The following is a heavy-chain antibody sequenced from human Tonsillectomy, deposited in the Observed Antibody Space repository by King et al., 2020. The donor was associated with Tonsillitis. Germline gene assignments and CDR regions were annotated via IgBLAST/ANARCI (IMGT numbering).Heavy chain of an antibody. J-gene: IGHJ5*02. Sequence: EVQLVESGAEEKKPGESLKISCKASGYSFSSYWIGWVRQMPGKGREWMGIIYPGDSDTRYSPSFQGQVTISADKSISTAYLQWSSLKASDTAMYYCARGKGAVSAYNWFDPWGQGTLVTVSS. D-gene: IGHD6-19*01. CDR2: IYPGDSDT. CDR3: ARGKGAVSAYNWFDP. CDR1: GYSFSSYW. V-gene: IGHV5-51*03.